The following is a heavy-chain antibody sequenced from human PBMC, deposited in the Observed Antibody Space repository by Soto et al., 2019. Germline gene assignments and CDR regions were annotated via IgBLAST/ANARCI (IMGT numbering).Heavy chain of an antibody. Sequence: QVHLQQGGAGLLKPSEPLSLTGAVYGGSVNGYYWNWIRQPPGKGLEWIGEINHTGGTHYNPSLKSRVTMSVDTSKNQFSLRLSSVTAADTAIYYCATRITVFGLLIPPFDPWGQGTQVTVSS. CDR2: INHTGGT. V-gene: IGHV4-34*02. CDR1: GGSVNGYY. CDR3: ATRITVFGLLIPPFDP. D-gene: IGHD3-3*01. J-gene: IGHJ5*02.